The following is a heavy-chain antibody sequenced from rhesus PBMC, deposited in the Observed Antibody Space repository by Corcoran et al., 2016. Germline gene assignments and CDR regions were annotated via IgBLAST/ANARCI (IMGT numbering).Heavy chain of an antibody. Sequence: EVQLVDSGGGLAKPGVSRGRSCADSGVTFSNYWRYWVRQAPGKGLEYTYSINSGGGSTYYADSVKGRFSISRENAKNTLYLQRNSLRAEDTAVYYCAKNRTTDWGQGVLVTVSS. CDR2: INSGGGST. CDR3: AKNRTTD. J-gene: IGHJ4*01. CDR1: GVTFSNYW. D-gene: IGHD2-2*01. V-gene: IGHV3-28*02.